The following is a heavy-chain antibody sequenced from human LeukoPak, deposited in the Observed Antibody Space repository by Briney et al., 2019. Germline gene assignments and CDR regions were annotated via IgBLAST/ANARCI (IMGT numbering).Heavy chain of an antibody. Sequence: PGGSLRLSCAASGFTFSSYSMNWVRQAPGKGLEWVSSISSSSSYIYYADSVKGRFTISRDNAKNSLYLQMNSLRAEDTAVYYCARAKPIRVQPLNYWGQGTLVTVSS. V-gene: IGHV3-21*01. J-gene: IGHJ4*02. CDR1: GFTFSSYS. CDR3: ARAKPIRVQPLNY. D-gene: IGHD1-14*01. CDR2: ISSSSSYI.